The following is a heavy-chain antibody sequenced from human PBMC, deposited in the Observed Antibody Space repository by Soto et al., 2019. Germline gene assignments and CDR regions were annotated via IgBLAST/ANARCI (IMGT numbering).Heavy chain of an antibody. V-gene: IGHV3-11*01. CDR2: ISSSGSTI. CDR3: ARDPSIPRGSYYDLYFDY. Sequence: GGSLRLSCAASGFTFSDYYMSWIRQTPGKGLEWVSYISSSGSTIYYADPVKGRFTISRDNAKNSLYLQMNSLRAEDTAVYYCARDPSIPRGSYYDLYFDYWGQGTLVTVSS. J-gene: IGHJ4*02. CDR1: GFTFSDYY. D-gene: IGHD1-26*01.